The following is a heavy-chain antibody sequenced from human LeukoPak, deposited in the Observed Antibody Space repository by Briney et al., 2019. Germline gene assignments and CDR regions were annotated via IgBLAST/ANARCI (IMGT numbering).Heavy chain of an antibody. Sequence: GGSLRLSCAASGFTFSSYAMHWVRQAPGKGLEWVAVISYDGSNKYYADSVKGRFTISRDNSKNTLYLQMNSLRAEDTAVYYCARDIVRFGEPYFDYWGQGTLVTVSS. D-gene: IGHD3-10*01. V-gene: IGHV3-30-3*01. CDR2: ISYDGSNK. CDR3: ARDIVRFGEPYFDY. CDR1: GFTFSSYA. J-gene: IGHJ4*02.